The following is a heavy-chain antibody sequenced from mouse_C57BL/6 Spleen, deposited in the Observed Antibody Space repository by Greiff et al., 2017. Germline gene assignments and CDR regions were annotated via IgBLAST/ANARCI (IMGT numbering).Heavy chain of an antibody. J-gene: IGHJ2*01. CDR3: ARRLGYFDY. V-gene: IGHV1-82*01. D-gene: IGHD4-1*01. Sequence: LVESGPELVKPGASVKISCKASGYAFSSSWMNWVKQRPGTGLEWIGRIYPGDGDTNYNGKFKGKATLTADKSSSTAYMQLSSLTSEDSAVYFCARRLGYFDYWGQGTTLTVSS. CDR2: IYPGDGDT. CDR1: GYAFSSSW.